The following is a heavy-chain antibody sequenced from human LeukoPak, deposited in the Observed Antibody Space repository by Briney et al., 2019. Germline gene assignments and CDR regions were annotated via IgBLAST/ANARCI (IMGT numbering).Heavy chain of an antibody. Sequence: GGALSLSCAASGFTFSTYTMNWVRQAPGKGLEWVSSISTSSTYIYYADSVKGRFTISRDNSKNTLNLQMNSLRAEDTAVYYCVRRGDGYGSPFDYWGRGTLVTVSS. D-gene: IGHD5-18*01. CDR1: GFTFSTYT. CDR3: VRRGDGYGSPFDY. CDR2: ISTSSTYI. J-gene: IGHJ4*02. V-gene: IGHV3-21*01.